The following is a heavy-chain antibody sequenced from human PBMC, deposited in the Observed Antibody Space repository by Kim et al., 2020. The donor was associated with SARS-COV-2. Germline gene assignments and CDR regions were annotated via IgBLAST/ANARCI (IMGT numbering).Heavy chain of an antibody. CDR1: GDSISSNSYY. CDR3: ERHSGYYYGDLDY. CDR2: IYYSGST. D-gene: IGHD3-22*01. J-gene: IGHJ4*02. Sequence: SETLSLTCTVSGDSISSNSYYWGWIRQPPGKGLEWIGSIYYSGSTYYNPSLKSRVTISVDTSKNQFSLKLSSVTAADTAVFYCERHSGYYYGDLDYWGQGTLVTVSS. V-gene: IGHV4-39*01.